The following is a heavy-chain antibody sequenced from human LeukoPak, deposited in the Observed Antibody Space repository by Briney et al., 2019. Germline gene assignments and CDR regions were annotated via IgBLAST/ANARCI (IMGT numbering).Heavy chain of an antibody. V-gene: IGHV4-61*01. J-gene: IGHJ4*02. CDR2: VYYSGST. CDR1: GGSVGSTTDD. CDR3: ARVTGRALYFDY. Sequence: SETLSLTCTVSGGSVGSTTDDWSWVRQPPGKGLEWIGYVYYSGSTNYNPSLKSRVTISVDTSKNQFSLRLTSVTSADTAVYYCARVTGRALYFDYWGQGPLVTVSS. D-gene: IGHD3-3*02.